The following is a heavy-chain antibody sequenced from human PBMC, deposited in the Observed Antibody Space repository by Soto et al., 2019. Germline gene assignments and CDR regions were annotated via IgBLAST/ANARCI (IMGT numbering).Heavy chain of an antibody. CDR2: INHSGST. Sequence: QVQLQQWGAGLLKPSETLSLTCAVYGVSFRGYYWSWIRQPPGKGLEWIGEINHSGSTNYNPSLKSRVTISVDTSKNQFSLKLSSVTAADTAVYYCARTSRFEYWGQGTLGTVSS. CDR3: ARTSRFEY. CDR1: GVSFRGYY. D-gene: IGHD6-6*01. J-gene: IGHJ4*02. V-gene: IGHV4-34*01.